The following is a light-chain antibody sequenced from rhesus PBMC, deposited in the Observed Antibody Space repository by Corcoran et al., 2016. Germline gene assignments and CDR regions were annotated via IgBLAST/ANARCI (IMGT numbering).Light chain of an antibody. CDR1: PSLLYSTNNRNY. V-gene: IGKV4-1*01. Sequence: DIVMTQSPDSLAVSLGERVTINCKSSPSLLYSTNNRNYLAWYKQKPGQAPKMLIYWSSIRASGVPTRIMGSGSGRDFSLTISGLQAEDVAVYYCQQHYSSPLTFGKGTKVEIK. J-gene: IGKJ1*01. CDR2: WSS. CDR3: QQHYSSPLT.